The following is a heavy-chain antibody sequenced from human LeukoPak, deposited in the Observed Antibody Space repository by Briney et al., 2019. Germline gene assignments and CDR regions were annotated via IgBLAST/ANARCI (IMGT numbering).Heavy chain of an antibody. CDR3: ARIRGLTQDY. V-gene: IGHV3-48*02. Sequence: GGSLRLSCVASGFTFSDYSMNWVRQAPGKGLEWISYIVTSGTTIYYADSVKGRFAISRDNAKNSLSLQTNNLRDEDTAVYYCARIRGLTQDYWGQGTLVTVSS. D-gene: IGHD5-12*01. CDR1: GFTFSDYS. CDR2: IVTSGTTI. J-gene: IGHJ4*02.